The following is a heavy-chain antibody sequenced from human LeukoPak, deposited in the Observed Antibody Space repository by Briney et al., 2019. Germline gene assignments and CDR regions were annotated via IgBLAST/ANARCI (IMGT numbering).Heavy chain of an antibody. Sequence: ASVKVSCKASGYTFTSYGISWVRQAPGQGLEWMGWISAYSGNTNYAQKLQGRVTMTTDTSTSTAYMELRSLRSDDTAVYYCAKDPAFSRQWSLDLGGQGPRATVPS. V-gene: IGHV1-18*01. CDR1: GYTFTSYG. J-gene: IGHJ4*02. CDR3: AKDPAFSRQWSLDL. D-gene: IGHD2-21*02. CDR2: ISAYSGNT.